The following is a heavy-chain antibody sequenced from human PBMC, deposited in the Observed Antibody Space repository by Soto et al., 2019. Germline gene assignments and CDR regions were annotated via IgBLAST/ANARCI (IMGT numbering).Heavy chain of an antibody. CDR3: ARVGPYCGGDCYSTPP. D-gene: IGHD2-21*02. Sequence: SETLSLTCAVSGYSIRNGYYWGWIRQPPGKGLEWIGTIYHSGSTYYNPSLKSRVTISVDASENHFSLKLSSVTAADTAVYYCARVGPYCGGDCYSTPPWGQGTLVTVSS. CDR2: IYHSGST. V-gene: IGHV4-38-2*01. J-gene: IGHJ5*02. CDR1: GYSIRNGYY.